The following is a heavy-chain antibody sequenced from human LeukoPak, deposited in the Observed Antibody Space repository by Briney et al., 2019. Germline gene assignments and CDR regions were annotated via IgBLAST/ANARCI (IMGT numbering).Heavy chain of an antibody. J-gene: IGHJ4*02. Sequence: PGGSLRLSCAASGFTFSTYGMHWVRQAPGKGLEWVSAISGSGGSTYYADSVKGRFTISRDNSKNTLYLQMNSLRAEDTAVYYCAKAEFSYGFVHLHPFDYWGQGTLVTVSS. CDR1: GFTFSTYG. CDR3: AKAEFSYGFVHLHPFDY. V-gene: IGHV3-23*01. D-gene: IGHD5-18*01. CDR2: ISGSGGST.